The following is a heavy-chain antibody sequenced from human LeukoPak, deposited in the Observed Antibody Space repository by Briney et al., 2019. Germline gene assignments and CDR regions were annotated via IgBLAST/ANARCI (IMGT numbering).Heavy chain of an antibody. J-gene: IGHJ4*02. CDR2: INPKNGGT. D-gene: IGHD2-15*01. V-gene: IGHV1-2*02. Sequence: ASVKVSCKASRNIFTGYFIHWVRQAPGQGLEWMGWINPKNGGTNPAEKFQSRVTMTGDTSLSTAFMELTGLTSDDTAVYFCARDENCSGGNCYFIWGQGTLVTVSS. CDR1: RNIFTGYF. CDR3: ARDENCSGGNCYFI.